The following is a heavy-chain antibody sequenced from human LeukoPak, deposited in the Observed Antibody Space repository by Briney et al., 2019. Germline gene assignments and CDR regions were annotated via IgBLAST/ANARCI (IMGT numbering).Heavy chain of an antibody. D-gene: IGHD1-26*01. V-gene: IGHV4-4*07. CDR2: FYTSGDT. Sequence: SETLSLTCTVSGASMTNYYWSWIRQPAGKGLEWIGRFYTSGDTNYNPSLKSRVTMSVDTSKNQFSLKLSSVTAADTAVYYCARARRYSGSYLMSWYFDLWGRGTLVTVSS. J-gene: IGHJ2*01. CDR1: GASMTNYY. CDR3: ARARRYSGSYLMSWYFDL.